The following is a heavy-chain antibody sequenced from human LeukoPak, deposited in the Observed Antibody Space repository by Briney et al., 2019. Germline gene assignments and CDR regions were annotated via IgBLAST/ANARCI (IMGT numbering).Heavy chain of an antibody. J-gene: IGHJ6*02. CDR1: GFTFSSYS. CDR2: ISSSSSYI. CDR3: ARDRAPPPLTRYIVVVPAAIGRWYYGMDV. V-gene: IGHV3-21*01. Sequence: SGGSLRLSCAASGFTFSSYSMNWVRQAPGKGLEWVSSISSSSSYIYYADSVKGRFTISRDNAKNSLYLQMNSLRAEDTAVYYCARDRAPPPLTRYIVVVPAAIGRWYYGMDVWGQGTTVTVSS. D-gene: IGHD2-2*01.